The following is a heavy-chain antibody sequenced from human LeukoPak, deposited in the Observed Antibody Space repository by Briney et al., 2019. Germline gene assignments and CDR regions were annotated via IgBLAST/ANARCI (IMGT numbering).Heavy chain of an antibody. CDR1: GGSINIYY. CDR2: LYSSGST. Sequence: SETLSLTCTVSGGSINIYYWSWIRQPAGKGLEWIGLLYSSGSTTYNPSLKSRVTISVDTSKNHFSLKLSSVTAADTAMYYCAREGTGWFGDLTQRDSYYYTDVWGKGTTVTISS. CDR3: AREGTGWFGDLTQRDSYYYTDV. J-gene: IGHJ6*03. D-gene: IGHD3-10*01. V-gene: IGHV4-4*07.